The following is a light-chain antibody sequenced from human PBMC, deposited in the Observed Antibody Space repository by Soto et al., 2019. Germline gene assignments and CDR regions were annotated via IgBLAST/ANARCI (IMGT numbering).Light chain of an antibody. CDR2: ENN. CDR1: SSNIGNNY. J-gene: IGLJ1*01. CDR3: GTWDSSLSAYV. Sequence: QSVLTQPPPVSAAPGQKVNISCSGSSSNIGNNYVSWYQQLPGTAPKLLIYENNKRPSGIPDRFSGSKSGTSATLGITGLQTGDEADYYCGTWDSSLSAYVFGTGTKSPS. V-gene: IGLV1-51*02.